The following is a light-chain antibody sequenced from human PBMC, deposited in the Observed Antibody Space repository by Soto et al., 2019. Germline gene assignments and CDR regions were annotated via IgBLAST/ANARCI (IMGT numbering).Light chain of an antibody. CDR1: QSVSSN. J-gene: IGKJ4*01. CDR3: QQYNNRPPLT. Sequence: EIVMTQSPATLSVSPGERATLSCRASQSVSSNLAWYQQKPGQAPRLLIYGASTRATGIPARFSGSGSGTEFTITISRLQSEDFAVYYCQQYNNRPPLTFGGGTKVEIK. CDR2: GAS. V-gene: IGKV3-15*01.